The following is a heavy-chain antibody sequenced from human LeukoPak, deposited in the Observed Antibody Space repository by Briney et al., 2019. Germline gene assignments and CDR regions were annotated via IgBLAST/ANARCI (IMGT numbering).Heavy chain of an antibody. J-gene: IGHJ5*02. CDR3: ARVFVVVVAATGWFDP. D-gene: IGHD2-15*01. Sequence: PSQTLSLTCTVSGGSISSGSYYWSWIRQPAGKGLEWIGRIYTSGSTNYNPSLKSRVTVSVDTSKNQFSLKLSSVTAADTAVYYCARVFVVVVAATGWFDPWGQGTLVTVSS. CDR1: GGSISSGSYY. V-gene: IGHV4-61*02. CDR2: IYTSGST.